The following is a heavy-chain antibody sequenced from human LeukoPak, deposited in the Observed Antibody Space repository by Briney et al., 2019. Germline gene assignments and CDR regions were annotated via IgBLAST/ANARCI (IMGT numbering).Heavy chain of an antibody. CDR2: ISAYNGNT. CDR3: ARDLGSWYYYNVDY. V-gene: IGHV1-18*01. D-gene: IGHD6-13*01. CDR1: GYTFTSYG. J-gene: IGHJ4*02. Sequence: ASVTVSFTASGYTFTSYGISWVRQAPGQGREWMGWISAYNGNTNYAQKLQGRVTMTTDTSTSTAYMELRSLRSDDTAVYYCARDLGSWYYYNVDYWGQGTLVTVSS.